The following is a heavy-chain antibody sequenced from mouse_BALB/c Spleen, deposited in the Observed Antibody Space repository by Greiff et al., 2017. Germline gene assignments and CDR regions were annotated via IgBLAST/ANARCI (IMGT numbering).Heavy chain of an antibody. D-gene: IGHD4-1*01. CDR3: ARSDWAFDY. CDR1: GFTFSSFG. CDR2: ISSGSSTI. Sequence: DVKLVESGGGLVQPGGSLKLSCAASGFTFSSFGMHWVRQAPEKGLEWVAYISSGSSTIYYADTVKGRFTISRDNPKNTLFLQMTSLRSEDTAMYYCARSDWAFDYWGQGTTVTVSS. V-gene: IGHV5-17*02. J-gene: IGHJ2*01.